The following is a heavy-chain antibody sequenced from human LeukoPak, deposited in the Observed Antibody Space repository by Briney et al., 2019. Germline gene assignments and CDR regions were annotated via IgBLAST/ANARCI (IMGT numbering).Heavy chain of an antibody. CDR3: ASPSTHYSSGWFDY. Sequence: SVKVSCKASGGTFSSYAISWVRQAPGQGLEWMGRINPILGIANYAQKFQGRVTITADKSTSTAYMELSSLRSEDTAVYYCASPSTHYSSGWFDYWGQGTLVTVSS. D-gene: IGHD6-19*01. CDR2: INPILGIA. J-gene: IGHJ4*02. V-gene: IGHV1-69*04. CDR1: GGTFSSYA.